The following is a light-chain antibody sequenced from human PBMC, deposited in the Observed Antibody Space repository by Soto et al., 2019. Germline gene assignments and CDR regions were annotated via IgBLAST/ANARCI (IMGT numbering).Light chain of an antibody. CDR2: DAS. CDR1: QDISNY. Sequence: DIQMTQSPSSLSASVGDRVTITCQACQDISNYLNWYQQKPGKAPKLLNYDASNLETGVPPRFSGSGSGTDFTFTISSLQPEDIATYYCQQYDNLPLTFGGGTKVEIK. CDR3: QQYDNLPLT. V-gene: IGKV1-33*01. J-gene: IGKJ4*01.